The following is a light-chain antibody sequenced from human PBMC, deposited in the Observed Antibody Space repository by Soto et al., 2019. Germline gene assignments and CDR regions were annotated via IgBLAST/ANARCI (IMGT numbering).Light chain of an antibody. CDR3: CAYAGSYTRYV. CDR2: DVS. Sequence: QSVQTQPPSASGSPGQSVTISCTGTSSDVGAFDYVSWYQQHPGKAPKVMIYDVSKRPSGVPDRFSGSKSGNTASLTVSGLQAEDEADYFCCAYAGSYTRYVFGSGTKVTVL. V-gene: IGLV2-8*01. CDR1: SSDVGAFDY. J-gene: IGLJ1*01.